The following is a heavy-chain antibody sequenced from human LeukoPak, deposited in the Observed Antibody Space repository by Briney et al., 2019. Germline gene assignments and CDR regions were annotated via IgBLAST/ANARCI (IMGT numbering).Heavy chain of an antibody. J-gene: IGHJ4*02. D-gene: IGHD3-3*01. Sequence: SVKVSCKASGGTFSSYAISWVRQAPGQGLEWMGGIIPILDTANYAQKFQGRVTITADKSTSTAYMELSSLTSEDTAVYYCARGGLRFLEWLLSFDYWGQGTLVTVSS. CDR2: IIPILDTA. CDR3: ARGGLRFLEWLLSFDY. V-gene: IGHV1-69*10. CDR1: GGTFSSYA.